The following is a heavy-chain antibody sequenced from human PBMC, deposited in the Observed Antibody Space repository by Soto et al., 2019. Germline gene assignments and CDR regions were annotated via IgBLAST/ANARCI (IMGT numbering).Heavy chain of an antibody. D-gene: IGHD3-22*01. V-gene: IGHV3-23*01. CDR3: AKADPRITMIVVVAFDI. CDR1: GFTFSSYA. J-gene: IGHJ3*02. CDR2: ISGSGGST. Sequence: EVQLLESGGGLVQLGGSLRLSCAASGFTFSSYAMSWVRQAPGKGLEWVSAISGSGGSTYYADSVKGRFTISRDNSKNTLYLQMNSLRAEDTAVYYCAKADPRITMIVVVAFDIWGQGTTVTVSS.